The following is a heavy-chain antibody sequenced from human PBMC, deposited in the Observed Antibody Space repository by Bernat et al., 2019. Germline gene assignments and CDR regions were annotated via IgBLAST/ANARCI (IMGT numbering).Heavy chain of an antibody. V-gene: IGHV3-21*01. J-gene: IGHJ3*02. Sequence: EVQLVESGGGLVKPGGSLRLSCAASGFTFRSYSMNWVRQASGKGLEWVSSISSSSSYIYYADSVKGRFTISRDNAKNSLYLQMNSLRAEDAAVYYCARALVRSNAFDIWGQGTMVTVSS. CDR1: GFTFRSYS. CDR2: ISSSSSYI. D-gene: IGHD2-8*02. CDR3: ARALVRSNAFDI.